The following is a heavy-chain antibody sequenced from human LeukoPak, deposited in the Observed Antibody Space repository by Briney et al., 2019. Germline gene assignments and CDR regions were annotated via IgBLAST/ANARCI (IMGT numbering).Heavy chain of an antibody. V-gene: IGHV4-4*02. CDR2: IHHSGNT. D-gene: IGHD3-9*01. J-gene: IGHJ4*02. Sequence: SETLSLTCAVSGGSISSDKWWSWVRQPPGKGLEWIGEIHHSGNTNYRPSLKSRVTMAADKSKNEFSLRLTSVTAADTAVYYCARAGVWLPAVWGQGTLVTVSS. CDR3: ARAGVWLPAV. CDR1: GGSISSDKW.